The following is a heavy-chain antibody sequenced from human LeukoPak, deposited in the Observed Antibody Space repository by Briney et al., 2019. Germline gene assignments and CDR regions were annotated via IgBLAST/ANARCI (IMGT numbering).Heavy chain of an antibody. CDR2: FDPEDGET. J-gene: IGHJ4*02. V-gene: IGHV1-24*01. CDR1: GYTLTELS. Sequence: ASVKVSCKVSGYTLTELSMHWVRQAPGKGLEWMGGFDPEDGETIYAQKFQGRVTMTKDTSTDTAYMELSSLRSEDTAVYYCATVEMATTSPYDYWGQGTLVTVSS. D-gene: IGHD5-24*01. CDR3: ATVEMATTSPYDY.